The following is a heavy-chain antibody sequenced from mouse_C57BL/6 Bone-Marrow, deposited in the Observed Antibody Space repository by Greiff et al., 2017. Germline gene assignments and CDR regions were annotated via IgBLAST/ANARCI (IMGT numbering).Heavy chain of an antibody. D-gene: IGHD4-1*01. Sequence: VQLKQSGPELVKPGASVKISCKASGYTFTDYYMNWVKQSHGKSLEWIGDINPNNGGTSYNQKLKGKATLTVDKSSSTAYMELRSLTSEDSAVYYCARAPTGTGGWFAYWGQGTLVTVSA. CDR3: ARAPTGTGGWFAY. J-gene: IGHJ3*01. CDR2: INPNNGGT. V-gene: IGHV1-26*01. CDR1: GYTFTDYY.